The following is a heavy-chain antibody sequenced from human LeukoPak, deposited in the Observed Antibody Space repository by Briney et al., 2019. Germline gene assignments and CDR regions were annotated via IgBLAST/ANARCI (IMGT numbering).Heavy chain of an antibody. V-gene: IGHV1-46*01. Sequence: ASVKVSCKASGCTFTSYYMHWVRQAPGQGLEWMGIINPSGGSTSYAQKFQGRVTMTRDTSTSTVYMELSSLRSEDTAVYYCAREGATVTAEYYFDYWGQGTLVTVSS. D-gene: IGHD4-17*01. J-gene: IGHJ4*02. CDR2: INPSGGST. CDR3: AREGATVTAEYYFDY. CDR1: GCTFTSYY.